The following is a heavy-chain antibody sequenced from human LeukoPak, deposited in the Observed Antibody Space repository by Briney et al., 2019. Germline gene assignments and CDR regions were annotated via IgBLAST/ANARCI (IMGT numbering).Heavy chain of an antibody. J-gene: IGHJ3*02. CDR1: GYTFTGYY. CDR3: ARDHLPMIVVVIDAFDT. D-gene: IGHD3-22*01. V-gene: IGHV1-2*02. Sequence: ASVKVSCKASGYTFTGYYMHWVRQAPGQGLEWMGWINPNSGGTNYAQKFQGRVTMTRDTSISTAYMELSRLRSDDTAVYYCARDHLPMIVVVIDAFDTWGQGTMVTVSS. CDR2: INPNSGGT.